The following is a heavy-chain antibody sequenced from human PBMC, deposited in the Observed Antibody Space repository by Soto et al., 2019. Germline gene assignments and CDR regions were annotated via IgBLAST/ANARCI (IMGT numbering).Heavy chain of an antibody. J-gene: IGHJ4*02. CDR3: AHRVLRTVFGLVTTTAIYFDF. CDR1: GFSLTTRGVG. Sequence: QITLNESGPTPVKPRQTLTLTCTFSGFSLTTRGVGVGWIRQSPGKAPEWLALIYWDDDKRYSPSLKSRLTINKDTSKNQVVLTMADLDPADTATYYCAHRVLRTVFGLVTTTAIYFDFWGQGTPVAVSS. V-gene: IGHV2-5*02. CDR2: IYWDDDK. D-gene: IGHD3-3*01.